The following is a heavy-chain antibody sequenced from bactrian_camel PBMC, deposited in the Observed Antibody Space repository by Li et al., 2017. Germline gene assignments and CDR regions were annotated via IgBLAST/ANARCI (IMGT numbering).Heavy chain of an antibody. V-gene: IGHV3S6*01. Sequence: HVQLVESGGGSVQAGKSLRLSCVVPEYTYGTYCMGWFRQAPGKEREKIARFFKGSDEHWYSDSVKGRFTVSHDNAKNTVYLQMNSLKSEDTAMYYCAAGVNWVADRNRGLGYLRIMSMITGARGPRSPSP. CDR2: FFKGSDEH. CDR1: EYTYGTYC. J-gene: IGHJ4*01. D-gene: IGHD1*01. CDR3: AAGVNWVADRNRGLGYLRIMSMIT.